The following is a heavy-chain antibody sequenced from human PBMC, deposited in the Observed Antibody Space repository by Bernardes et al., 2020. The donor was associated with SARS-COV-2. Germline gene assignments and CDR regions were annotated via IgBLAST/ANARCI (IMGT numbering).Heavy chain of an antibody. CDR2: FDPEDGET. V-gene: IGHV1-24*01. J-gene: IGHJ6*02. CDR3: ATAPAAAGTGAHYYYYGMDV. CDR1: GYTLPELS. Sequence: ASVKVSCKVSGYTLPELSMHWVRQAPGKGLEWMGGFDPEDGETIYAQKFQGRVTMTEDTSTDTAYMELSSLRSEDTAVYYCATAPAAAGTGAHYYYYGMDVWGQGTTVTVSS. D-gene: IGHD6-13*01.